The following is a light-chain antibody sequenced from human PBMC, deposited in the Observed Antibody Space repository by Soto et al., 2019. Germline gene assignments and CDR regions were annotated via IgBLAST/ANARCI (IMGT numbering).Light chain of an antibody. J-gene: IGKJ1*01. CDR2: AAS. CDR3: QKYNSAPWT. CDR1: QGIGTY. Sequence: DIQMTQSPSSLSASVGDRVTITCRASQGIGTYLAWYQQKPGKVPKLLIYAASTLQSGVPSRFSGSGSGTDVPLTISSLQPEDVATYYCQKYNSAPWTCGQGTKVEIK. V-gene: IGKV1-27*01.